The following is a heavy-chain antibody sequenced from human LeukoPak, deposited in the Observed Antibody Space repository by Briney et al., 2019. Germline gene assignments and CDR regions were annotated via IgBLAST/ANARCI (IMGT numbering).Heavy chain of an antibody. CDR2: IYYSENT. CDR1: GGSINNADYY. V-gene: IGHV4-30-4*01. J-gene: IGHJ4*02. Sequence: PSQTLSLTCTVSGGSINNADYYWSWIRQPPGKXXXXXXYIYYSENTYYNPSLKSRVIISVDTSKNQFSLKLSSVTAADTAVYYCARTYGSGTDPRSFDYWGQGTLVTVSS. CDR3: ARTYGSGTDPRSFDY. D-gene: IGHD3-10*01.